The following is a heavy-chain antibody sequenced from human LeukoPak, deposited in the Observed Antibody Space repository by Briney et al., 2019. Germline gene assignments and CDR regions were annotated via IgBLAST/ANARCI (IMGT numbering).Heavy chain of an antibody. J-gene: IGHJ6*03. D-gene: IGHD2-21*02. CDR2: ISTSSRYI. CDR1: GFTFSRFS. CDR3: FGLVPATPQHFQSYMDV. Sequence: PGGSLRLSCAGSGFTFSRFSMNWVRQAPGKGLEWVSSISTSSRYIYYPDSVKGRFTISIDNAKTSLYLEMNSLRVEDTAIYYCFGLVPATPQHFQSYMDVWGKGTTVTVSS. V-gene: IGHV3-21*01.